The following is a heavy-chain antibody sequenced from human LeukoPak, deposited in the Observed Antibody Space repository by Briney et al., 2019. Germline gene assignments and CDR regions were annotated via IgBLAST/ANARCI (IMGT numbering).Heavy chain of an antibody. CDR2: NYHSGST. J-gene: IGHJ2*01. V-gene: IGHV4-38-2*02. CDR3: ASRSGWPYWYSDL. D-gene: IGHD6-19*01. Sequence: SETLSLNCTVSGYSISSGYYWGWIRQPPGEGLEWISRNYHSGSTYYNPALRSRITISIDTSKNQFSLKLSSVTTADTAVYYCASRSGWPYWYSDLWGRGTLVSVSS. CDR1: GYSISSGYY.